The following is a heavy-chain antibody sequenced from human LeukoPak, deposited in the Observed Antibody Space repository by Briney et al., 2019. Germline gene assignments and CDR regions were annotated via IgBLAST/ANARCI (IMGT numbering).Heavy chain of an antibody. D-gene: IGHD1-26*01. J-gene: IGHJ3*02. V-gene: IGHV4-34*01. CDR1: GGSFSGYY. Sequence: NASETLSLTCAVYGGSFSGYYWSWIRQPPGKGLEWIGEINHSGSTNYNPSLKSRVTISVDTSKNQFSLKLSSVTAADTAVYYCARAPSGATNDAFDIWGQGTMVTVSS. CDR3: ARAPSGATNDAFDI. CDR2: INHSGST.